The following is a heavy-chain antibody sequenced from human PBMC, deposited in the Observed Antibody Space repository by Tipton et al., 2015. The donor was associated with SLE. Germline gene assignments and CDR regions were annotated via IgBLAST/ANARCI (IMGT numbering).Heavy chain of an antibody. CDR1: DDSISSGGYS. CDR2: IYHSGST. D-gene: IGHD3-22*01. J-gene: IGHJ5*02. V-gene: IGHV4-30-2*01. CDR3: ATSPYYYDRSGYYYLKWFDP. Sequence: LRLSCTVSDDSISSGGYSWSWIRQPPGKGLEWIGYIYHSGSTYYNPSLKSRVTMSIDRSKNQFSLKLNSVTAADTAVYYCATSPYYYDRSGYYYLKWFDPWGQGTLVTVSS.